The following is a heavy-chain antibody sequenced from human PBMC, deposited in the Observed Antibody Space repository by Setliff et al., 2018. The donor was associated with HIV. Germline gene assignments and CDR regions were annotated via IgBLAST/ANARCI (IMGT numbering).Heavy chain of an antibody. CDR2: INNSGST. CDR1: GGSFSGYF. D-gene: IGHD3-10*01. J-gene: IGHJ5*01. V-gene: IGHV4-34*01. CDR3: AAKPMIRGKPFDS. Sequence: SETLSLTCAVYGGSFSGYFWSWIRQPPGKGLEWIGEINNSGSTNYNPSLKSRVNISVDMSKNQVSLKVTSVNVADTATYFCAAKPMIRGKPFDSWGQGTLVTVSS.